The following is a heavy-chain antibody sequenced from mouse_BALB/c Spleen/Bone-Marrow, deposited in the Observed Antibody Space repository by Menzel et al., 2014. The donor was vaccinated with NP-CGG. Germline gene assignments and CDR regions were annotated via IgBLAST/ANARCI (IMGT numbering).Heavy chain of an antibody. Sequence: VKLMESGAELVKPGASVKLSCKASGYTFTSYWMHWVKQRPGQGLEWIGEINPSNGRTNYNEKFKSKATLTVDKSSSTAYMQLSSLTSEDSAVYYCAPYYYGSSYGFYWYFDVWGAGTRSPSPQ. J-gene: IGHJ1*01. CDR2: INPSNGRT. CDR1: GYTFTSYW. CDR3: APYYYGSSYGFYWYFDV. D-gene: IGHD1-1*01. V-gene: IGHV1S81*02.